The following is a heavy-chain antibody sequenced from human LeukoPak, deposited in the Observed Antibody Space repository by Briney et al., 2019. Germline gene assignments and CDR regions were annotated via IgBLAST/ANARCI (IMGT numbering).Heavy chain of an antibody. CDR1: GFTFSSYW. V-gene: IGHV3-7*01. J-gene: IGHJ3*02. CDR2: IKQDGSEK. CDR3: ARDLGITIFGVVITDDAFDI. D-gene: IGHD3-3*01. Sequence: GGSLRLSCAASGFTFSSYWMSWVRQAPGKGLEWVANIKQDGSEKYYVDSVKGRFTISRDNAKNSLYLQMNSLRAEDTAVYYCARDLGITIFGVVITDDAFDIWGQGTMVTVSS.